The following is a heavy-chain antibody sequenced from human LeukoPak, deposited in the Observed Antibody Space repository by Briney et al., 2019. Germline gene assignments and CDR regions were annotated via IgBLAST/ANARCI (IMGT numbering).Heavy chain of an antibody. D-gene: IGHD1-1*01. Sequence: PGGSLRLSCAASGFTFSSYSMNWVRQAPGKGLEWVSSISSSSSYIYYADSVKGRFTISRDNAKNSLYLQMNSLRAEDTAVYYCARDGVQLERRRDSYYYYYYMDVWGKGTTVTVSS. V-gene: IGHV3-21*01. CDR1: GFTFSSYS. CDR3: ARDGVQLERRRDSYYYYYYMDV. J-gene: IGHJ6*03. CDR2: ISSSSSYI.